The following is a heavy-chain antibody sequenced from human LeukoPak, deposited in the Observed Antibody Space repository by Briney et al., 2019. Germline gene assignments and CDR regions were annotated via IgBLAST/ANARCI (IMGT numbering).Heavy chain of an antibody. J-gene: IGHJ5*02. Sequence: GASVKVSCKASGYTFTGYYMHWVRQAPGQGLEWMGWINPNSGGTNYAQKFQGRVTMTRGTSISTAYMELSRLRSDDTAVYYCARGDCSSTSCYIINWFDPWGQGTLVTVSS. CDR2: INPNSGGT. CDR1: GYTFTGYY. CDR3: ARGDCSSTSCYIINWFDP. D-gene: IGHD2-2*01. V-gene: IGHV1-2*02.